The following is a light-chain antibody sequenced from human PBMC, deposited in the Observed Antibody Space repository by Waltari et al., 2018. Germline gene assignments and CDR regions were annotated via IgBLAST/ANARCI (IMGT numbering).Light chain of an antibody. J-gene: IGLJ2*01. CDR2: GKN. CDR3: QSYDNSLNAVI. Sequence: QSVLTQPPSVSGAPGQRVTISCTGSFSNIGTSYDVHWYRQVPGTAPKLLIYGKNKRPSGGPDRVSGSKSGTSASLAITGLQAEDEADYFCQSYDNSLNAVIFGGGTKLTVL. CDR1: FSNIGTSYD. V-gene: IGLV1-40*01.